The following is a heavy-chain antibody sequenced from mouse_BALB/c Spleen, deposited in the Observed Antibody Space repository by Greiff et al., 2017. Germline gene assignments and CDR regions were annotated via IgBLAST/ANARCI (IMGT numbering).Heavy chain of an antibody. CDR1: GFTFTDYY. J-gene: IGHJ4*01. V-gene: IGHV5-4*02. CDR2: ISDGGSYT. CDR3: SEDSAMDY. Sequence: VQVQQSGAGLVKPGGSLKLSCAASGFTFTDYYMHWVRQSPEKRLEWVATISDGGSYTYYPDSVKGRFTITRDNAKNNLYLQMSSLKSEDTAREYCSEDSAMDYWGQGTSVTVSA.